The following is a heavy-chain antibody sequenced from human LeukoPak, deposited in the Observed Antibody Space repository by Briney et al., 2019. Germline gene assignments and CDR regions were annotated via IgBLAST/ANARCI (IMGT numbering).Heavy chain of an antibody. Sequence: HPGGSLRLSCAASGFTFSTYGIHWVRQAPGKGLEWVAVIWYDGSNKYYADSVKGRFTISRDNSKNTVYLQMNSLRAEDTAVYYCARYYGSGRGYYGLDVWGQGTTVTVSS. CDR2: IWYDGSNK. J-gene: IGHJ6*02. CDR3: ARYYGSGRGYYGLDV. V-gene: IGHV3-33*01. CDR1: GFTFSTYG. D-gene: IGHD3-10*01.